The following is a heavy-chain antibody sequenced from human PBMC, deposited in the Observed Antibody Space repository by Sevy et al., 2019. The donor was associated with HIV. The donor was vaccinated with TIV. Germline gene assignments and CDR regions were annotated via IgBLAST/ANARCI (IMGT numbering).Heavy chain of an antibody. V-gene: IGHV3-7*01. D-gene: IGHD4-17*01. CDR2: IKQDGSEK. Sequence: GGSLRLSCAASGFTFSSYWMSWVRQAPGKGLEWVANIKQDGSEKYYVDSVKGRFTISRDNAKNSLYLQMNSLRAEDTAVYYCARGEWSMTTATTSASRGFDYWGQGTLVTVSS. J-gene: IGHJ4*02. CDR1: GFTFSSYW. CDR3: ARGEWSMTTATTSASRGFDY.